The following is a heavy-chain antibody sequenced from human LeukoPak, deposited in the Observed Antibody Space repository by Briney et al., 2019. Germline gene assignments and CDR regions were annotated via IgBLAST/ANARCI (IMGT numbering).Heavy chain of an antibody. V-gene: IGHV3-53*01. J-gene: IGHJ1*01. D-gene: IGHD4-17*01. CDR2: IYSGGST. Sequence: GGSLRLSCAASGFTVSSNYMSWVRQAPGKGLEWVSVIYSGGSTYYADSVKGRFTISRDNSKNTLYLQMNSLRAEDTAVYYCAKDSGYYGDYSEYFQHWGQGTLVTVSA. CDR1: GFTVSSNY. CDR3: AKDSGYYGDYSEYFQH.